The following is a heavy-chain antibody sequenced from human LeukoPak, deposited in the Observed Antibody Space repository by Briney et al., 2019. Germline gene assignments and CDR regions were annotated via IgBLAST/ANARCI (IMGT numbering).Heavy chain of an antibody. V-gene: IGHV3-21*01. CDR3: ARRGSGIPQDDAFDI. CDR1: GFTFSSYS. D-gene: IGHD2-2*02. Sequence: GGSLRLSCAASGFTFSSYSMNWVRQAPGKGLEWVSSISSSSSYIYYADSVKGRFTISRDNAKNSLYLQMNSLRAEDTAVYCCARRGSGIPQDDAFDIWGQGTMVTVSS. CDR2: ISSSSSYI. J-gene: IGHJ3*02.